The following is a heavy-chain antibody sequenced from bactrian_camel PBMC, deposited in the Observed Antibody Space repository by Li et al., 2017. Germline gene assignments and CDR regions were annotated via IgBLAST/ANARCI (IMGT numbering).Heavy chain of an antibody. D-gene: IGHD6*01. Sequence: QLVESGGGSVQAGGSLRLSCAASGYTAVINYMGWIRQSPGNEREVLAAIYTRDGTAHYADSVKGRFTISHDNANDTTFLQMNSLMPEDSAMYYCAADRYGGSWNLGALCVRTEQKHNYWGQGTQVTVS. CDR1: GYTAVINY. CDR3: AADRYGGSWNLGALCVRTEQKHNY. V-gene: IGHV3S28*01. J-gene: IGHJ4*01. CDR2: IYTRDGTA.